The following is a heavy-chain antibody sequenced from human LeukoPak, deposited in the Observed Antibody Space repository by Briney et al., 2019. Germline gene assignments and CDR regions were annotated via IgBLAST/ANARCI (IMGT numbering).Heavy chain of an antibody. CDR2: INHSGST. Sequence: SETLSLTCTVSGGSISSSNYYWGWIRQPPGKGLEWIGEINHSGSTNYNPSLKSRVTISVDTSKNQFSLKLSSVTAADTAVYYCARGGRDAFDIWGQGTMVTVSS. J-gene: IGHJ3*02. V-gene: IGHV4-39*07. CDR1: GGSISSSNYY. CDR3: ARGGRDAFDI.